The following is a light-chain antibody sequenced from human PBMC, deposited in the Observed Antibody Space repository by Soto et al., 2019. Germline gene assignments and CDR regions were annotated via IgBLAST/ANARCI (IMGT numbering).Light chain of an antibody. CDR3: QHYNTWPLT. CDR2: DAS. Sequence: EIVMMQSPATLSVSPGERATLSCRASQSVRSNLNWYQQEPGQAPRLLIYDASTRATGIPARFSGSGSDTEFTLTISSLQSEDFAVYYCQHYNTWPLTFGGGTRVEMK. J-gene: IGKJ4*01. CDR1: QSVRSN. V-gene: IGKV3-15*01.